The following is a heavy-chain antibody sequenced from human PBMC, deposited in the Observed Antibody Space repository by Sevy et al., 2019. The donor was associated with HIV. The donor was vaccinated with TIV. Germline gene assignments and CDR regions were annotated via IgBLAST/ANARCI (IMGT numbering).Heavy chain of an antibody. CDR1: GGSVTNNNFY. Sequence: SETLSLTCTVSGGSVTNNNFYWGWIRRPPGKGREGIGSIFFSGSTYYSPSLKTRLTRSVVTSKTQFSLKLNAVTAADTAVYYCAWNPKWPLLDDFDYWGQGILVTVSS. D-gene: IGHD5-12*01. V-gene: IGHV4-39*01. CDR2: IFFSGST. J-gene: IGHJ4*02. CDR3: AWNPKWPLLDDFDY.